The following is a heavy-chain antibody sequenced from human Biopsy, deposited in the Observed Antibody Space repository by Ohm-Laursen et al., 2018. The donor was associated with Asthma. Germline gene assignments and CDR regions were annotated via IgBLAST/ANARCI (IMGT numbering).Heavy chain of an antibody. V-gene: IGHV4-31*03. CDR3: ARGQKSPGDRWFDP. J-gene: IGHJ5*02. Sequence: TLSLTCNVSGDSIIIGGHYWSWIRQHPGKGLEWIGHIYFSGSAKYNPSLKSRVSISVDTSKNQFSLKLSSVTAADTALYYCARGQKSPGDRWFDPWGQGTLVTVSS. CDR1: GDSIIIGGHY. CDR2: IYFSGSA. D-gene: IGHD7-27*01.